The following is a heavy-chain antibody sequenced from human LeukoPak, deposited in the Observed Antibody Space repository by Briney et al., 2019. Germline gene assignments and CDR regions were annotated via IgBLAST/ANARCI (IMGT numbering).Heavy chain of an antibody. CDR1: GGSISSYY. CDR2: IYYSGST. V-gene: IGHV4-59*01. Sequence: SETLSLTCTVSGGSISSYYWSWIRQPPGKGLEWIGYIYYSGSTNYNPSLKSRVTISVDTSKNQFSLKLSSVTAADTAVYYRARALYDDYVWGSYRYFDYWGQGTLVTVSS. J-gene: IGHJ4*02. CDR3: ARALYDDYVWGSYRYFDY. D-gene: IGHD3-16*02.